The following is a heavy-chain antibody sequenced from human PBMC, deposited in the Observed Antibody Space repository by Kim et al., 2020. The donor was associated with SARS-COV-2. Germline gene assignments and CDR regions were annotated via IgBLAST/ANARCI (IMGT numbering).Heavy chain of an antibody. CDR3: ARGGYCSSTSCYTGVKSVRYYGMDV. V-gene: IGHV1-69*13. D-gene: IGHD2-2*02. Sequence: SVKVSCKASGGTFSSYAISWVRQAPGQGLEWMGGIIPIFGTANYAQKFQGRVTITADESTSTAYMELSSLRSEDTAVYYCARGGYCSSTSCYTGVKSVRYYGMDVWGQGTTVTVSS. J-gene: IGHJ6*02. CDR1: GGTFSSYA. CDR2: IIPIFGTA.